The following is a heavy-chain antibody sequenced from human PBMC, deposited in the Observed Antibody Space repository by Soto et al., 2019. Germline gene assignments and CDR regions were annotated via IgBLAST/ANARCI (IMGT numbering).Heavy chain of an antibody. CDR3: ARLEGLATISYYFDF. D-gene: IGHD3-9*01. CDR2: IYYRGNA. CDR1: DDSINSDKYY. J-gene: IGHJ4*02. Sequence: QLQLQESGPGLVKPSETLSLTCSVSDDSINSDKYYWGWIRQPPGKGLEWIGSIYYRGNAYYNPSLQNRVTISLDKSRSESSLKLNSVTAADSAVYFCARLEGLATISYYFDFWGPGALVTVSS. V-gene: IGHV4-39*01.